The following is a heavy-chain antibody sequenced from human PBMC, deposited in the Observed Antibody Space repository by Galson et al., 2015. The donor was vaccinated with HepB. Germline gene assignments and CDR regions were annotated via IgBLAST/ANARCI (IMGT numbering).Heavy chain of an antibody. Sequence: CAISGDSVSSNSVAWNRIRLSPSRGLEWLGRTYYRAKWYSDYAVSVRGRITISPDTSKNQFSLQLNSVTSDDTAVYYCARVLGTIYYYGMEDWGQGTTVTVSS. J-gene: IGHJ6*02. D-gene: IGHD2-2*01. V-gene: IGHV6-1*01. CDR2: TYYRAKWYS. CDR1: GDSVSSNSVA. CDR3: ARVLGTIYYYGMED.